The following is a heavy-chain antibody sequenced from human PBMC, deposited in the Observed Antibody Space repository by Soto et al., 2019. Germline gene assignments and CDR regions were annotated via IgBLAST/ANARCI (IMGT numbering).Heavy chain of an antibody. Sequence: QITLKESGPTLVKPTQTLTLTCTCSGFSLTTNGVGVGWVRQPPGKALEWLALYYWDNAKRYSPSLKSRLTTTKDTSKNPVVLTLTTLDPVDTATYYCAHSTTVTKTPADDIWGQGTTVTVSS. V-gene: IGHV2-5*02. CDR1: GFSLTTNGVG. CDR3: AHSTTVTKTPADDI. CDR2: YYWDNAK. D-gene: IGHD4-17*01. J-gene: IGHJ3*02.